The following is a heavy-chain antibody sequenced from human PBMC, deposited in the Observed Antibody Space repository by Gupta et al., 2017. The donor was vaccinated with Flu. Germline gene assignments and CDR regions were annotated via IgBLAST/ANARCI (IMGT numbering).Heavy chain of an antibody. J-gene: IGHJ5*02. CDR3: ARDRLERDFWSGTGSSFDP. Sequence: NPSLKSRVTISVDTSKNQFSLKLSSVTAADTAVYYCARDRLERDFWSGTGSSFDPWGQGTLVTV. V-gene: IGHV4-59*01. D-gene: IGHD3-3*01.